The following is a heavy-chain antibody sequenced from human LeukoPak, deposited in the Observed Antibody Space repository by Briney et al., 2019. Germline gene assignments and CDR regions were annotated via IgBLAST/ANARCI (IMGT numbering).Heavy chain of an antibody. CDR2: ISGSGGST. CDR3: AKVVYDYVWGSYRYSYFDY. CDR1: GFTFSSYA. J-gene: IGHJ4*02. V-gene: IGHV3-23*01. D-gene: IGHD3-16*02. Sequence: GGSLRLSCAASGFTFSSYAMSWVRQAPGKGLEWVSAISGSGGSTYSADSVKGRFTISRDNSKNTLYLQMNRLRAEDTAVYYCAKVVYDYVWGSYRYSYFDYWGQGTLVTVSS.